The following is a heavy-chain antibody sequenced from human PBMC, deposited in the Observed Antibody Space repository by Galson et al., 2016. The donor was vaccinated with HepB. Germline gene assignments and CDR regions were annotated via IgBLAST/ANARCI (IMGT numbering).Heavy chain of an antibody. CDR3: AKDTIEGRREDYYYNMDV. CDR2: ISGSGGRT. D-gene: IGHD6-6*01. J-gene: IGHJ6*02. CDR1: GFTFSNYA. V-gene: IGHV3-23*01. Sequence: SLRLSCAVSGFTFSNYAMSWARQAPGKGLEWVSGISGSGGRTYYADSVKGRFTISRDNSKNTLCLQMNSLRVEDTAVYYCAKDTIEGRREDYYYNMDVWGQGTTVTVSS.